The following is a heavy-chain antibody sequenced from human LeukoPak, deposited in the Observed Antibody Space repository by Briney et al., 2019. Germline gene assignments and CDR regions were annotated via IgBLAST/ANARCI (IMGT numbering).Heavy chain of an antibody. CDR3: ATVLYSNSPFDS. Sequence: ASVKVSCKVSGYTLTELSMHWVRQAPGKGLEWMGGFDPEDGETIYAQKFQGRVTMTEDTSTDTAYLELSSLRSEDTAVYYCATVLYSNSPFDSWGQRTLATVSS. D-gene: IGHD4-11*01. CDR2: FDPEDGET. CDR1: GYTLTELS. V-gene: IGHV1-24*01. J-gene: IGHJ4*02.